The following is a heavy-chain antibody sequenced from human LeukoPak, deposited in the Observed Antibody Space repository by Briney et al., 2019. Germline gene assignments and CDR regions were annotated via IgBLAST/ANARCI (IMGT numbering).Heavy chain of an antibody. Sequence: GGSLRLSCAASGFTFSSYWMSWVRQAPGKGLEWVANIKQDGSEKYYVDSVKGRFTISRDNAKNSLYLQMNSLRAEDTAVYYCARAQYYYDSSGYYYWAYYYYYYMDVWGKGTTVTISS. J-gene: IGHJ6*03. D-gene: IGHD3-22*01. CDR1: GFTFSSYW. CDR2: IKQDGSEK. V-gene: IGHV3-7*01. CDR3: ARAQYYYDSSGYYYWAYYYYYYMDV.